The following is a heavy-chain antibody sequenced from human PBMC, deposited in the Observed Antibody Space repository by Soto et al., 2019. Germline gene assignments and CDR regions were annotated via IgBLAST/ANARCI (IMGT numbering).Heavy chain of an antibody. CDR3: ARGWRGYSYGFDY. Sequence: SSETLSLTCTVSGGSLSSFYWNWIRQPPGKGLEWVGYIHYSGSTDYNPSLKSRVSISVDTSKNQFSLKLKSVTAADTAVYFCARGWRGYSYGFDYWGQGTLVTVSS. V-gene: IGHV4-59*01. CDR2: IHYSGST. CDR1: GGSLSSFY. D-gene: IGHD5-18*01. J-gene: IGHJ4*02.